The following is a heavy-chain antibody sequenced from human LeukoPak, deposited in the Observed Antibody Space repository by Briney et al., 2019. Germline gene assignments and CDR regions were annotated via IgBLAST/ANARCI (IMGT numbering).Heavy chain of an antibody. J-gene: IGHJ4*02. D-gene: IGHD5-24*01. Sequence: GGSLRLSCAASGFTFGDYGMSWVRQAPGKGLEWVSSINWNGGNTAYADSVKGRFTISRDTAKDSLYLQLDSLRAEDTALYYCARDRGWLQYIDYWGQGTLVTVSS. CDR1: GFTFGDYG. CDR2: INWNGGNT. CDR3: ARDRGWLQYIDY. V-gene: IGHV3-20*04.